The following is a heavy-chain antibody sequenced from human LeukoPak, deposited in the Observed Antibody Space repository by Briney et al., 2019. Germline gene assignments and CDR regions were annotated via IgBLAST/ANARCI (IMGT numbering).Heavy chain of an antibody. CDR3: ARGREVKGYSSGWRHYNWFDP. CDR1: GYTFTSYD. CDR2: MNPNSGNT. Sequence: GASVKVSCKASGYTFTSYDINWVRQATGQGLEWMGWMNPNSGNTGYAQKFQGRVTMTRNTSISTASMELSSLRSEDTAVYYCARGREVKGYSSGWRHYNWFDPWGQGTLVTVSS. D-gene: IGHD6-19*01. J-gene: IGHJ5*02. V-gene: IGHV1-8*01.